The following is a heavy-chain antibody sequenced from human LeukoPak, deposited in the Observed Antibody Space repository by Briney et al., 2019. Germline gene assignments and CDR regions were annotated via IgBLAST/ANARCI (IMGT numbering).Heavy chain of an antibody. V-gene: IGHV4-39*02. Sequence: SETLSLTCTVSGGSISSSSYYWGWIRQPPGKGLEWIGSIYYSGSTYYNPSLKSRVTISVDTSKNQFSLKLSSVTAADTAVYYCAKEMEMATTFDYWGQGTLVTVSS. J-gene: IGHJ4*02. CDR2: IYYSGST. CDR3: AKEMEMATTFDY. CDR1: GGSISSSSYY. D-gene: IGHD5-24*01.